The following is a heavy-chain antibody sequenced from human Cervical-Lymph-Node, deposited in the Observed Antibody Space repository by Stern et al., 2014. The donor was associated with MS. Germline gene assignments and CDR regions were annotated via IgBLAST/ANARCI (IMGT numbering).Heavy chain of an antibody. J-gene: IGHJ2*01. V-gene: IGHV3-21*01. CDR2: ISSSSRYI. Sequence: EVQLVESGGGLVKPGGSLRLSCAASGFTFNTYSINWVRQAPGKGLELVSSISSSSRYIYYADSVKGRFTISRDNAKKSLYLQMNSLRAEDTAVYYCAAPYYYDSSDYYDDGYFDLWGRGTLVTVSS. D-gene: IGHD3-22*01. CDR1: GFTFNTYS. CDR3: AAPYYYDSSDYYDDGYFDL.